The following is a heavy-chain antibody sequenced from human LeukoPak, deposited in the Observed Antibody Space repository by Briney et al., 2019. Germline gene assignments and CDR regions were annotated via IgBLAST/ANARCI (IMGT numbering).Heavy chain of an antibody. D-gene: IGHD3-10*01. V-gene: IGHV4-4*07. J-gene: IGHJ6*02. CDR1: GGSISSYY. CDR3: ARVNPSGSYYYYGMDV. CDR2: IYTSGST. Sequence: SETLSLTCTVSGGSISSYYWSWIRQPAGKGLEWIGRIYTSGSTNYNPSLKSRVTMSVDTSKNQFSLKLSSVTAADTAVYYCARVNPSGSYYYYGMDVWGQGTTVTVSS.